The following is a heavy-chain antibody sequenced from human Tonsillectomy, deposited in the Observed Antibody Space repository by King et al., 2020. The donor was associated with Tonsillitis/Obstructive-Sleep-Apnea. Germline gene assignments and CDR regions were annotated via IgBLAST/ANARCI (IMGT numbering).Heavy chain of an antibody. D-gene: IGHD2-8*02. J-gene: IGHJ3*02. V-gene: IGHV4-39*01. CDR1: GGSVSRSSHY. Sequence: QVQLQESGPGLVKPSESLSLTCTVSGGSVSRSSHYWAWIRQSPGRGLEWIGSIFHIGTTSYNPTLQSRITLSVDTSKNQFSLRLRSVTAADTAVYYCARLDPYGLVLGAPVVNAFDIWGQGTVVTVST. CDR3: ARLDPYGLVLGAPVVNAFDI. CDR2: IFHIGTT.